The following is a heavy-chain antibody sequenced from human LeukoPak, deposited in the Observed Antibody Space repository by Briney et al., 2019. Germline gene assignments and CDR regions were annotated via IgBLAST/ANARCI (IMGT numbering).Heavy chain of an antibody. D-gene: IGHD1-7*01. CDR2: IYPRVNT. V-gene: IGHV4-4*07. Sequence: SETLSLTCAVSGGSISSYYWSWIRQPAGKGLEWIGRIYPRVNTNYNPSLKSRVTISVDTSKNQFSLKLSSVTAADTAVYYCARHLGYNWNYGGWFDPWGQGTLVTVSS. CDR3: ARHLGYNWNYGGWFDP. J-gene: IGHJ5*02. CDR1: GGSISSYY.